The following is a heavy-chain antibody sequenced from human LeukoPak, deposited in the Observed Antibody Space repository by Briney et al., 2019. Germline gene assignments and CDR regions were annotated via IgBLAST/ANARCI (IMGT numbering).Heavy chain of an antibody. J-gene: IGHJ4*02. D-gene: IGHD4-17*01. CDR2: INSDGSST. Sequence: GGSLRLSCAASGFTFSSYWMHWARQAPGKGLVWVSRINSDGSSTSYADSVKGRFTISRDNAKNTLYLQMNSLGAEDTAVYYCAVGTVIFNYWGQGTLVTVSS. V-gene: IGHV3-74*01. CDR3: AVGTVIFNY. CDR1: GFTFSSYW.